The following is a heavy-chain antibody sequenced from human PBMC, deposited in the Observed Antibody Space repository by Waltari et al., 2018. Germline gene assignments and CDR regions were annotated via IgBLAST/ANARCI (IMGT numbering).Heavy chain of an antibody. CDR2: IYYSGRT. CDR1: NASITSGVYF. CDR3: SRRFYTSNSFDF. V-gene: IGHV4-39*02. D-gene: IGHD3-16*01. J-gene: IGHJ3*01. Sequence: QLQLNMSGPGLVKPSETLSLTCAVSNASITSGVYFWGWIRQPPGKGLECVGVIYYSGRTFYNPSLKSRVTISVDKSKNLFSLRLRSVTAADTAVYFCSRRFYTSNSFDFWGQGTLVLVSS.